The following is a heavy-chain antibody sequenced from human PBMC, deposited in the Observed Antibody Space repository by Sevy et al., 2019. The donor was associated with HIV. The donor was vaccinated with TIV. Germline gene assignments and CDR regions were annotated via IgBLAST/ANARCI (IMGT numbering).Heavy chain of an antibody. D-gene: IGHD2-15*01. V-gene: IGHV3-30*18. CDR1: GFTFSSYG. CDR2: VSYEGSDK. J-gene: IGHJ4*02. Sequence: GGSLRLSCVASGFTFSSYGMHWVRQAPGKGLEWVGRVSYEGSDKYYADSVKGRFTIFRDNSKNTLYVEMNSLRPEDTAVYFGAKDMVDCSGGDCYSGPVSPFDFWGQGTLVTVSS. CDR3: AKDMVDCSGGDCYSGPVSPFDF.